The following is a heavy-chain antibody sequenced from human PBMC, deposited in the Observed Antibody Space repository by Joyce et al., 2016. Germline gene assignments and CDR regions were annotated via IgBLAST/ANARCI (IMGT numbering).Heavy chain of an antibody. CDR3: ARGKFDSVWGSYPTDY. V-gene: IGHV4-61*02. D-gene: IGHD3-16*01. CDR1: GVSISSTNYY. CDR2: IHTSGRT. J-gene: IGHJ4*02. Sequence: QVHLQESGPGLVKPSQTLSLTCTVSGVSISSTNYYWIWIRQPAGKGLEWIGRIHTSGRTKYNSSLKSRVTISVDTSTNQFSLKLTSVTAADAAVYYCARGKFDSVWGSYPTDYWGQGTLVTVSS.